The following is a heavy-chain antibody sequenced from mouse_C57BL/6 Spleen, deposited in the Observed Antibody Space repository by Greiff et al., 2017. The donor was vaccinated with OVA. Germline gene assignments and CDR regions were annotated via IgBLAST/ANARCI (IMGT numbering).Heavy chain of an antibody. V-gene: IGHV1-74*01. CDR2: IHPSDSA. Sequence: QVQLQQPGAELVKPGASVKVSCKASGYTFTSYWMHWVKQRPGQGLEWIGRIHPSDSANYNQKFKGKATLTVDKSSSTAYMQLSSLTSEDSAVYYCAITYSNSPSWFAYWGQGTLVTVSA. CDR1: GYTFTSYW. D-gene: IGHD2-5*01. J-gene: IGHJ3*01. CDR3: AITYSNSPSWFAY.